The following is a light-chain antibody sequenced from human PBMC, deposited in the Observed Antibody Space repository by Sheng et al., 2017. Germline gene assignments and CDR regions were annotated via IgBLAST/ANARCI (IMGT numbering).Light chain of an antibody. V-gene: IGKV3D-15*01. J-gene: IGKJ4*01. Sequence: EIVMTQSPATLSVSPGERATLSCRASQSVSSSYLAWYQQKPGQAPRLLIYDASNRATGIPARFSGSGSGTDFTLTISSLQSEDFAVYYCQQYDKWPLPFGGGTKVEIK. CDR1: QSVSSSY. CDR3: QQYDKWPLP. CDR2: DAS.